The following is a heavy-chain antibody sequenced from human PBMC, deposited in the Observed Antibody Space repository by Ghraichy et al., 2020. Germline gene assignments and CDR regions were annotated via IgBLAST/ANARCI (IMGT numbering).Heavy chain of an antibody. CDR2: INPNSDAT. V-gene: IGHV1-2*02. CDR3: LREFSRYTGMDDTFDI. CDR1: GYTFTDYY. J-gene: IGHJ3*02. D-gene: IGHD1-26*01. Sequence: ASVKVSCKASGYTFTDYYIHWVRQAPGQGLNWMGSINPNSDATNYAQKFQGRVTMTSDTSISTAYMELSRLRSDDTAVYYCLREFSRYTGMDDTFDIWGRGTMVTVSS.